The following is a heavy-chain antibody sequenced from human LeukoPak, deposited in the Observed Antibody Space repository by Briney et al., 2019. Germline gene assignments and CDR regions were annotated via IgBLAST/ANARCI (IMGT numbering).Heavy chain of an antibody. D-gene: IGHD3-10*01. CDR3: ASIRSGSNSRVSLDY. V-gene: IGHV1-18*01. CDR1: GYTFTSYG. Sequence: GASVKVSCKASGYTFTSYGISWVRQAPGQGLEWMGWISAYNGNTNYAQMLQGRVTMTTDTSTSTAYMDLRSLRSEDTAVYYCASIRSGSNSRVSLDYWGQGTLVTVSS. J-gene: IGHJ4*02. CDR2: ISAYNGNT.